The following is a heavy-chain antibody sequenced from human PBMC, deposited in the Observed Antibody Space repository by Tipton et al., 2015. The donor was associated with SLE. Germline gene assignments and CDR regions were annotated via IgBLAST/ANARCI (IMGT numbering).Heavy chain of an antibody. D-gene: IGHD3-22*01. V-gene: IGHV5-51*03. CDR1: GYSFASYW. CDR3: ARGHGSGFYSDN. Sequence: QLVQSGAEVKKSGESLKISCKGSGYSFASYWIGWVRQMPEKGLEWMGLIYPPDSDTRYSPSFQGRVTLSADKSISTAYLQWSSLKAADTAMYYCARGHGSGFYSDNWGQGTLVTVSS. J-gene: IGHJ4*02. CDR2: IYPPDSDT.